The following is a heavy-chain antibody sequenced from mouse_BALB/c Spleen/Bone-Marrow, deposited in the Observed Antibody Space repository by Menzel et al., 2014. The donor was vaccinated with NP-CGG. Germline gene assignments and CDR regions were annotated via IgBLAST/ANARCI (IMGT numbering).Heavy chain of an antibody. CDR3: ARGGGYFDY. CDR1: GYTFTSYW. V-gene: IGHV1S132*01. CDR2: IFPGTGTT. J-gene: IGHJ2*01. Sequence: VQLQQSGAELVKPGASVKLSCKTSGYTFTSYWIQWVKQRSGQGLGWIGEIFPGTGTTYYNEKFKGKATLTIDTSSSTAYMQLSSLTSEDSAVYFCARGGGYFDYWGQGTTLTVSS.